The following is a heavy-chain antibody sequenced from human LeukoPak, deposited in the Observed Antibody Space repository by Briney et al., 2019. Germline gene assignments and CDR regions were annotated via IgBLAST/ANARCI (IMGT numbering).Heavy chain of an antibody. Sequence: GASVKVSCKASGYTLTGYYMHWLRQAPGQGLEWMGWINPNSGDTNYAQKFQGRVTMTRDTSINTAYMELSRLTSDDTAVYYCAMNPYEYYFDYWGQGTLVTVSS. J-gene: IGHJ4*02. CDR3: AMNPYEYYFDY. CDR2: INPNSGDT. CDR1: GYTLTGYY. V-gene: IGHV1-2*02. D-gene: IGHD5-12*01.